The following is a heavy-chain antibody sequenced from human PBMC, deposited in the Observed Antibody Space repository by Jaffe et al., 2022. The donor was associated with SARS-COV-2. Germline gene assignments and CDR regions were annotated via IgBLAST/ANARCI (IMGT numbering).Heavy chain of an antibody. J-gene: IGHJ4*02. Sequence: EVQLLESGGGLVQPGGSLRLSCAASGFTFSSYAMSWVRQAPGKGLEWVSAISGSGGSTYYADSVKGRFTISRDNSKNTLYLQMNSLRAEDTAVYYCAEMTGGPKDKFDYWGQGTLVTVSS. CDR2: ISGSGGST. V-gene: IGHV3-23*01. CDR3: AEMTGGPKDKFDY. D-gene: IGHD3-9*01. CDR1: GFTFSSYA.